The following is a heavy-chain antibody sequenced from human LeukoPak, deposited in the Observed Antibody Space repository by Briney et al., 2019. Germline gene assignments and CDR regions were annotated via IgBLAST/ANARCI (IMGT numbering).Heavy chain of an antibody. CDR1: GFTFDDYA. Sequence: GGFLRLSCAASGFTFDDYAMHWVRQAPGKGLEWVSGISWNSGSIGYADSVKGRFTISRDNAKNSLYLQMNSLRAEDMALYYCAKDIDSGFSGTPCYFDYWGQGTLVTVSS. J-gene: IGHJ4*02. CDR2: ISWNSGSI. V-gene: IGHV3-9*03. D-gene: IGHD2/OR15-2a*01. CDR3: AKDIDSGFSGTPCYFDY.